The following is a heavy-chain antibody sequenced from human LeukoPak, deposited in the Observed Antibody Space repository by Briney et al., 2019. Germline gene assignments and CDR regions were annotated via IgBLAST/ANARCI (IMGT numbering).Heavy chain of an antibody. Sequence: GGSLRLSCTASGFTFGDYDMSWVRQAPGKGLEWVGFIRRKGSGGTPEYAASVKARFTISRDDSKSLAYLQMNSLKTEDTAVYYCNRGLEPSTGPDYWGQGTLVTVSS. J-gene: IGHJ4*02. D-gene: IGHD1-1*01. CDR2: IRRKGSGGTP. CDR1: GFTFGDYD. V-gene: IGHV3-49*04. CDR3: NRGLEPSTGPDY.